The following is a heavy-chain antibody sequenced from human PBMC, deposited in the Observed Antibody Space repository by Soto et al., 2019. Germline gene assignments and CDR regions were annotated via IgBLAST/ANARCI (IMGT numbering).Heavy chain of an antibody. Sequence: SGPTLVNPTETLTLTCTVSGFSLSNARMGVSWIRQPPGKALEWLANIFSNDEKSYSTSLKSRLTISKDTSKSQVVLTMTNMDPVDTATYYCARVGYSSSSDWFDPWGQGTLVTVSS. V-gene: IGHV2-26*01. J-gene: IGHJ5*02. CDR2: IFSNDEK. CDR3: ARVGYSSSSDWFDP. D-gene: IGHD6-6*01. CDR1: GFSLSNARMG.